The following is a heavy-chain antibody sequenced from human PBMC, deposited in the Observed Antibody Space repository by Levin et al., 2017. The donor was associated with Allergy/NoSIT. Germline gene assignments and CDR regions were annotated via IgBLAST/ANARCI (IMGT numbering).Heavy chain of an antibody. CDR3: ARMRKYYYDSSGYRQPNAFDI. D-gene: IGHD3-22*01. CDR1: GFSLSTSGMC. V-gene: IGHV2-70*01. CDR2: IDWDDDK. J-gene: IGHJ3*02. Sequence: VSGPTLVKPTQTLTLTCTFSGFSLSTSGMCVSWIRQPPGKALEWLALIDWDDDKYYSTSLKTRLTISKDTSKNQVVLTMTNMDPVDTATYYCARMRKYYYDSSGYRQPNAFDIWGQGTMVTVSS.